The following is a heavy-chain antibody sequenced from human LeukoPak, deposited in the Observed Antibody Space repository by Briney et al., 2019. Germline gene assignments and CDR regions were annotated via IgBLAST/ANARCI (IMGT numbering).Heavy chain of an antibody. CDR3: ANRGSGWLDRFDY. J-gene: IGHJ4*02. CDR1: GFTFSSYG. V-gene: IGHV3-30*18. CDR2: ISYDGSNK. Sequence: GRSLRLSCAASGFTFSSYGMHWVRQAPGKGLEWVAVISYDGSNKYYADSVKGRFTISRDNSKNTLYLQMNSLRAEDTAVYYCANRGSGWLDRFDYWGQGTLVTVSS. D-gene: IGHD6-19*01.